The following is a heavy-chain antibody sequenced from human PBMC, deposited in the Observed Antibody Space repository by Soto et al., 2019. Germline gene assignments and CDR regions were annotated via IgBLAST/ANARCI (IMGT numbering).Heavy chain of an antibody. V-gene: IGHV1-46*03. J-gene: IGHJ4*02. CDR2: INPSGGST. Sequence: QVQLVQSGAEVKKPGASVKVSCKASGYTFTSYYMHWVRQAPGQGLEWMGIINPSGGSTSYAQKFQGRVTMTRDTSTSTVYMELISLRSEDTAVYYCARELLWFGELQDYYFDYWGQGTLVTVSS. CDR3: ARELLWFGELQDYYFDY. CDR1: GYTFTSYY. D-gene: IGHD3-10*01.